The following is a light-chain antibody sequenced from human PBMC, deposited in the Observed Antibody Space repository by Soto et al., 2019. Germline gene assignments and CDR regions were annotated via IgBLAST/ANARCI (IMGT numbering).Light chain of an antibody. CDR1: EAGHKY. Sequence: SYELTQPPSVSVSPGQTASITCSGDEAGHKYVCWYQQKPGQSPVLVIYQDNKRPSGIPERFSGSNSGNTATLTISGTQAMDEADYYCQAWVRSTVVFGGGTKVTVL. CDR2: QDN. J-gene: IGLJ2*01. V-gene: IGLV3-1*01. CDR3: QAWVRSTVV.